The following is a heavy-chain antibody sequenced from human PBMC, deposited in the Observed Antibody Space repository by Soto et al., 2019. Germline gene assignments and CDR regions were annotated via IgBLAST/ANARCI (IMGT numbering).Heavy chain of an antibody. J-gene: IGHJ4*02. Sequence: PGGYMRLSCAASGFTFSSYAMSWVRQAPGKGLEWVSAISGSGGSTYYADSVKGRFTISRDNSKNTLYLQMSSLRAEDTAVYYGAKEIITGTTGCWGQGTPVTVSS. V-gene: IGHV3-23*01. CDR1: GFTFSSYA. CDR2: ISGSGGST. CDR3: AKEIITGTTGC. D-gene: IGHD1-20*01.